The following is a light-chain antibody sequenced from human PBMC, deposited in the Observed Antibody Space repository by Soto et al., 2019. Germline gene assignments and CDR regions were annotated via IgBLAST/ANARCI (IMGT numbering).Light chain of an antibody. J-gene: IGKJ3*01. CDR3: QQYGSSPRT. CDR1: QSLSSSQ. Sequence: EIELTQSPGTLSLSPGERATLPCRASQSLSSSQLAWYQQKPGQAPRLLIHDASSRATGISDRFTGSGSGTDFTLTITTLEPEDFAVYYCQQYGSSPRTFGPGPKLDIK. V-gene: IGKV3-20*01. CDR2: DAS.